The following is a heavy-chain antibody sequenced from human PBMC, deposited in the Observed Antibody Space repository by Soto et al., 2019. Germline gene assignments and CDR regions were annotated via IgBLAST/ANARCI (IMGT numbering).Heavy chain of an antibody. D-gene: IGHD6-19*01. V-gene: IGHV4-30-4*08. CDR1: DGSISSGDYY. CDR3: ASAALAADYFGH. Sequence: TLSVTCTVSDGSISSGDYYWSWIRQPPGKGLEWIAYMYYGGDTYYNPSLKSRITISIDTSKNQVSLRVNSVTAADTAVYYCASAALAADYFGHWGQGILVTVSS. J-gene: IGHJ4*02. CDR2: MYYGGDT.